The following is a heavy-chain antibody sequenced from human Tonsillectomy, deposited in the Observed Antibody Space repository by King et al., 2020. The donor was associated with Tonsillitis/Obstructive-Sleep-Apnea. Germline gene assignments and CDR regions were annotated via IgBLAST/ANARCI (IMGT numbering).Heavy chain of an antibody. J-gene: IGHJ4*02. CDR3: ARVPRSSGFLLPYYDSRGYSFDY. CDR2: INPSGGGT. CDR1: GYTFTNYY. V-gene: IGHV1-46*01. Sequence: QLVQSGAEVKKPGASVKVSCKAAGYTFTNYYMHWVRQAPGQGLEWMGIINPSGGGTSYAQKFQDRVIMTRDTSTSTVYMELSSLRSEDTAVYYCARVPRSSGFLLPYYDSRGYSFDYWGQGTLVTVSS. D-gene: IGHD3-22*01.